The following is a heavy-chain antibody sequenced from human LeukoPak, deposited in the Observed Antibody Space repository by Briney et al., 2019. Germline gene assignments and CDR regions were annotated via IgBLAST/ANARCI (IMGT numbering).Heavy chain of an antibody. CDR1: GGSISSYY. Sequence: PSETLSLTCTVSGGSISSYYWSWIRQPPGKGLEWIGYIYYSGSTNYNPSLKSRVTISVDTSKNQFSLKLSSVTAADTAVYYCASDSGYDYGHFDYWGQGTLVTVSS. V-gene: IGHV4-59*01. CDR3: ASDSGYDYGHFDY. CDR2: IYYSGST. J-gene: IGHJ4*02. D-gene: IGHD5-12*01.